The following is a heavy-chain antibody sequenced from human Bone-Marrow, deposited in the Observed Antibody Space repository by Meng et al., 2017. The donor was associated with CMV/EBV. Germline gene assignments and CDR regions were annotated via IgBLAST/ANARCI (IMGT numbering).Heavy chain of an antibody. CDR2: INHSGST. Sequence: SETLSLTCAVYGGSFSGYYWSWIRQPPGKGLEWIGEINHSGSTNYNPSLKSRVSISVDTSKNQFSLKLSSVTAADTAVYYCARGTYSTSWYWFDPWGQGTLVTVSS. CDR3: ARGTYSTSWYWFDP. V-gene: IGHV4-34*01. CDR1: GGSFSGYY. J-gene: IGHJ5*02. D-gene: IGHD6-13*01.